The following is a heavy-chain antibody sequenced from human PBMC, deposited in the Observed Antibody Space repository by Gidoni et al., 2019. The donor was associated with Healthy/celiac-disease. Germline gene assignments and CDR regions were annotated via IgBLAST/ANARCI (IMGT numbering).Heavy chain of an antibody. CDR1: GFSLSTSGMC. CDR2: IDWDDDK. CDR3: ARTSYGGTAVGLINFDY. Sequence: QVTLRESGPALVKPTQTLTLTCTFPGFSLSTSGMCVSWIRQPPGKALEWLARIDWDDDKYYSTSLKTRLTISKDTSKNQVVLTMTNMDPVDTATYYCARTSYGGTAVGLINFDYWGQGTLVTVSS. J-gene: IGHJ4*02. V-gene: IGHV2-70*15. D-gene: IGHD4-17*01.